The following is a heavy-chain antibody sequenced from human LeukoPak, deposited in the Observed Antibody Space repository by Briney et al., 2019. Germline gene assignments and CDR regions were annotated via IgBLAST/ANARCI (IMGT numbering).Heavy chain of an antibody. J-gene: IGHJ3*02. V-gene: IGHV3-11*03. CDR2: ISGGGSYT. CDR3: AGNRDGYNFAFDI. D-gene: IGHD5-24*01. CDR1: GFTFNDYY. Sequence: PGGSLRLSCAASGFTFNDYYMSWIRQAPGKGLEWVSYISGGGSYTNYADSVKGRFTISRDNDKKSLYLQMNSLRADDTALYYCAGNRDGYNFAFDIWGQGTMVTVSS.